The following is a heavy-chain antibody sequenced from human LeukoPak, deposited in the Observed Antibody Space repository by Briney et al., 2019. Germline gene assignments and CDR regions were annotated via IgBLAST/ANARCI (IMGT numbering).Heavy chain of an antibody. D-gene: IGHD2-2*01. Sequence: GGSLRLSCAASGFXFSXXXXXXVXXXXXKXXXXVXXIKQDXSEEYYVDSVKGRFTISRDNAKNSLYLQMNSLRADATAVYYCARDGVAPGIYFDYWGQGTLVTVSS. V-gene: IGHV3-7*05. CDR1: GFXFSXXX. J-gene: IGHJ4*02. CDR3: ARDGVAPGIYFDY. CDR2: IKQDXSEE.